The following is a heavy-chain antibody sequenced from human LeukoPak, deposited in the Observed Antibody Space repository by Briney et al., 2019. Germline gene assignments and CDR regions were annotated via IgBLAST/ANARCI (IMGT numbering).Heavy chain of an antibody. CDR1: GGSISSFY. CDR3: ARGSSLTGAGDY. Sequence: SETLSLTCNVSGGSISSFYLSWIRQPPGKGLEWIGYIYTSGTTKYNPSLKSRLTISVDTSKNQFSLKLSSVTAADTAVYYCARGSSLTGAGDYWGQGTLVTVSS. J-gene: IGHJ4*02. V-gene: IGHV4-4*09. CDR2: IYTSGTT.